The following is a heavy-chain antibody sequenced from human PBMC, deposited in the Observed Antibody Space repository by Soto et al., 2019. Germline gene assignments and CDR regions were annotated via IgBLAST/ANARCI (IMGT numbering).Heavy chain of an antibody. J-gene: IGHJ4*02. CDR2: IIPIFGTA. Sequence: QVQLVQSGAEVKKPGSSVKVSCKASGGTFSSYAISWVRQAPGQGLEWMGGIIPIFGTANYAQKFQGRVTITANESTSTAYRELGSMRGEATAVYYCARDAETEYRYGYLNYLGQGTLGTFSS. CDR3: ARDAETEYRYGYLNY. V-gene: IGHV1-69*01. CDR1: GGTFSSYA. D-gene: IGHD5-18*01.